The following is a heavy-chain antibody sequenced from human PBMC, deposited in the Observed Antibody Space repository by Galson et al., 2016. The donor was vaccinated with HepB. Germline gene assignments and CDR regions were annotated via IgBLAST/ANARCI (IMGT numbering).Heavy chain of an antibody. CDR3: AKDHEYTGYAHIDY. D-gene: IGHD5-12*01. J-gene: IGHJ4*02. CDR2: ISYDGSNK. V-gene: IGHV3-30*18. Sequence: SLRLSCAASGFTFSTSGMHWVRQAPGNGLEWVAIISYDGSNKYYVDSVKGRFTISRDNSKNTLYLQMDSLRAEDTAVYYCAKDHEYTGYAHIDYWGQGTLVTVSS. CDR1: GFTFSTSG.